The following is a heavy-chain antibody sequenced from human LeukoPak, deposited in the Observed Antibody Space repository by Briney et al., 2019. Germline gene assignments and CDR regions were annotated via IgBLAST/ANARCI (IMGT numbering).Heavy chain of an antibody. CDR1: SGSISSGDSY. Sequence: SQTLSLTCTVSSGSISSGDSYWGWIRQPPGKGLEWIGYIYYSGNTYYNPSLKSRVTISVDTSKNQFSLKLDSVTASDAAVYYCARLVETPRAFDSWGQGILVTVSS. CDR2: IYYSGNT. J-gene: IGHJ4*02. CDR3: ARLVETPRAFDS. D-gene: IGHD3-3*01. V-gene: IGHV4-30-4*01.